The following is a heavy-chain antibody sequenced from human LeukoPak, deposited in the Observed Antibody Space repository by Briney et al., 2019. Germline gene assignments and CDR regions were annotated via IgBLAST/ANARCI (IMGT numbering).Heavy chain of an antibody. V-gene: IGHV3-7*01. J-gene: IGHJ5*02. CDR1: GFTFSNYW. Sequence: GGSLRLSCAASGFTFSNYWMSWVRQAPGKGLEWVASIKQDGSEEYYVDSVKGRFTISRDNAKNSLYLQMNSLRAEDTAVFYCARTVASNWFDPWGQGTLVTVSS. D-gene: IGHD4-23*01. CDR2: IKQDGSEE. CDR3: ARTVASNWFDP.